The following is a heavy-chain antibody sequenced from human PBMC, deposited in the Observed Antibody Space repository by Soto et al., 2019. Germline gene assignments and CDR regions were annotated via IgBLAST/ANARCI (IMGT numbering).Heavy chain of an antibody. CDR3: TRDPIPTADGRRYWYFDL. J-gene: IGHJ2*01. V-gene: IGHV3-23*01. CDR2: ITASGGDT. Sequence: EVQLLESGGDLVQPGGSLRLSCVASGFAFGRHAMSWVRQAPGKGLEWVSVITASGGDTTYADSVKGRFTISRDNFKNTVYLQMSSLRAEDTAIYYCTRDPIPTADGRRYWYFDLWGRGTLVTVSS. CDR1: GFAFGRHA. D-gene: IGHD2-21*01.